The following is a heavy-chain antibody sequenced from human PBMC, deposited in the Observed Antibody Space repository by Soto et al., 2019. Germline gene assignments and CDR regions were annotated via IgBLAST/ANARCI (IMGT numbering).Heavy chain of an antibody. V-gene: IGHV3-21*01. D-gene: IGHD3-9*01. CDR3: AREWDDILTGYRYGMDV. Sequence: EVQLVESGGGLVKPGGSLRLSCAASGFTFSSYSMNWVRQAPGKGLEWVSSISSSSNYIYYADSVKGRFTISRDNAKNSLYLQMHSLRAEDTAVYYCAREWDDILTGYRYGMDVWGQGTTVTVSS. J-gene: IGHJ6*02. CDR2: ISSSSNYI. CDR1: GFTFSSYS.